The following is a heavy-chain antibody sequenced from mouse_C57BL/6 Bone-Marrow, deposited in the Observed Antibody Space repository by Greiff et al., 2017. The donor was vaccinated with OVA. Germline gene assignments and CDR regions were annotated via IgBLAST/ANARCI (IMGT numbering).Heavy chain of an antibody. V-gene: IGHV1-50*01. D-gene: IGHD2-12*01. CDR2: IDPSDSYP. Sequence: VQLQQPGAELVKPGASVKLSCKASGYTFTSYWMQWVKQRPGQGLEWIGEIDPSDSYPNYNQKFKGKATLTVDTSSSTAYMQLSSLTSEDSAVYYCAILTAYGGQGTLVTVSA. CDR3: AILTAY. J-gene: IGHJ3*01. CDR1: GYTFTSYW.